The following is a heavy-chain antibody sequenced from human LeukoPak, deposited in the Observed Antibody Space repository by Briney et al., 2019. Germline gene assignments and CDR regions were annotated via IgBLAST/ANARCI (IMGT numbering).Heavy chain of an antibody. V-gene: IGHV3-48*02. CDR2: ISSSGSTK. Sequence: GGSLRLSCAASGFTFSSYSTNWVRQAPGKGLEWVSYISSSGSTKYYADSVEGRFTISRDNAKNSLDLQMSSLRDEDTAVYYCAGDFLTGLYYFDNWGQGTLVTVSS. D-gene: IGHD3-9*01. CDR3: AGDFLTGLYYFDN. CDR1: GFTFSSYS. J-gene: IGHJ4*02.